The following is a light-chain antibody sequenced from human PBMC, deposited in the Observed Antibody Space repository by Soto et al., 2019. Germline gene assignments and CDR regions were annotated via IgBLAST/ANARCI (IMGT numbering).Light chain of an antibody. CDR3: QHRSNSPPTWT. CDR2: DTS. J-gene: IGKJ1*01. V-gene: IGKV3-11*01. Sequence: EIVLTQSPATLSLSPGDRATLSCRASQRIGTYLAWSQQKAGQAPSLLIYDTSNRATGIPTRFSGSGSGTDFTLTISSLEPEDFAVYFCQHRSNSPPTWTFGQGTKVEIK. CDR1: QRIGTY.